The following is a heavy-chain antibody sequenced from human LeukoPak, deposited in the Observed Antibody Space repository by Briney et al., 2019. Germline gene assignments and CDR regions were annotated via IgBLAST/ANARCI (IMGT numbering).Heavy chain of an antibody. V-gene: IGHV3-23*01. J-gene: IGHJ3*02. CDR1: GFTFSSYA. D-gene: IGHD3-10*01. CDR3: ATPHRITMVRGVVGAFDI. CDR2: ISGSGGST. Sequence: GGSLRLSCAASGFTFSSYAMSWVRQAPGKGLEWVSAISGSGGSTYYADSMKGRFTISGDNSKNTLYLQMNSLRAEDTAVYYCATPHRITMVRGVVGAFDIWGQGTMVTVSS.